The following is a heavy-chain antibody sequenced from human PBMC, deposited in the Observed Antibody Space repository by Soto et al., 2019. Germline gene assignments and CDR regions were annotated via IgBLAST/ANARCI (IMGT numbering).Heavy chain of an antibody. D-gene: IGHD6-6*01. Sequence: PSETLSLTCTVSGGSISSGDYYWSWIRQPPGKGLEWIGYIYYSGSTYYNPSLKSRVTISVDTSKNQFSLKLSSVTAADTAVYYCARVRPEYSSSHEYGMDVWGQGTTVTVSS. CDR1: GGSISSGDYY. J-gene: IGHJ6*02. CDR3: ARVRPEYSSSHEYGMDV. V-gene: IGHV4-30-4*01. CDR2: IYYSGST.